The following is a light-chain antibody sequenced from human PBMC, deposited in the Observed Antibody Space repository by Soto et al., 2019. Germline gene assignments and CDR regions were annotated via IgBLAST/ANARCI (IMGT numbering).Light chain of an antibody. J-gene: IGKJ1*01. V-gene: IGKV3-20*01. CDR2: EAS. Sequence: EIVLTQSPGTLSLSPGERATLSCRASQSVSSSYLAWYQQKPGQAPRLLIYEASSRATGIPDRFSGSGSGTAFTLTISRLEPEDFAVYYCQQYGSAPQTFGQGTKVEIK. CDR3: QQYGSAPQT. CDR1: QSVSSSY.